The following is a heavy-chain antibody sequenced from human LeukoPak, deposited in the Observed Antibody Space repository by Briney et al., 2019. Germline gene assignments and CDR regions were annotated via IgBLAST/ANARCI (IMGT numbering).Heavy chain of an antibody. Sequence: GASVKVSCKASGGTFSSYAISWVRQAPGQGLEWMGGIIPIFGTANYAQKFQGRVTITTDESTSTAYMELSSLRSEDTAVYYCATLEGYSSSPPRRFDPWGQGTLVTVSS. J-gene: IGHJ5*02. V-gene: IGHV1-69*05. D-gene: IGHD6-6*01. CDR3: ATLEGYSSSPPRRFDP. CDR2: IIPIFGTA. CDR1: GGTFSSYA.